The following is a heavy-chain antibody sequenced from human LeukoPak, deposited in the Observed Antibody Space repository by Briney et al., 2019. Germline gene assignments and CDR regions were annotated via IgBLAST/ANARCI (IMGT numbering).Heavy chain of an antibody. CDR2: ISYSSGTI. Sequence: GGSLRLSCAASGFTFSDYYMSWVRQAPGKGLEWLSYISYSSGTIYYADSVKGRFTISRDNAKNSLYLQMNSLRAEDTAVYYCARRDTEPYYYYMDVWGKGTTVTVSS. V-gene: IGHV3-11*04. CDR3: ARRDTEPYYYYMDV. J-gene: IGHJ6*03. CDR1: GFTFSDYY.